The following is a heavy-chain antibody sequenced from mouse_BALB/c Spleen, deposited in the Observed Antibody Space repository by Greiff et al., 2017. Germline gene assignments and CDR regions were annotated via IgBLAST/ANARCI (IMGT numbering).Heavy chain of an antibody. J-gene: IGHJ3*01. Sequence: DVHLVESGGGLVQPGGSRKLSCAASGFTFSSFGMHWVRQAPEKGLEWVAYISSGSSTISYADTVKGRFTISRDNPKNTLFLQMTSLRSEDTAMYDCERSGIPAWFAYWGEGTLVTVSA. CDR2: ISSGSSTI. CDR1: GFTFSSFG. V-gene: IGHV5-17*02. CDR3: ERSGIPAWFAY. D-gene: IGHD3-1*01.